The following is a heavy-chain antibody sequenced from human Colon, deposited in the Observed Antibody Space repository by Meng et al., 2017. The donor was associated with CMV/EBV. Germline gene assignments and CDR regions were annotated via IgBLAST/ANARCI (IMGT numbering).Heavy chain of an antibody. Sequence: GESLKISCAASGFTVSNNYMSWVRQAPGKGLEWVSLIYSGGSMYYADSMKGRFTISRDNSKNSLYLQMNSLRAEDTAVYYCARDVGDWSQGTLVTVSS. J-gene: IGHJ4*02. CDR1: GFTVSNNY. D-gene: IGHD3-10*02. V-gene: IGHV3-66*02. CDR3: ARDVGD. CDR2: IYSGGSM.